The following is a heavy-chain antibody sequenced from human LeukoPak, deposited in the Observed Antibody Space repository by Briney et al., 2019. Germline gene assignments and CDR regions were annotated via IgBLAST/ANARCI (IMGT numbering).Heavy chain of an antibody. CDR3: ARDGSGSPILKWFDP. V-gene: IGHV7-4-1*02. D-gene: IGHD3-10*01. CDR1: GYTFTSYA. Sequence: ASVKVSCKASGYTFTSYAMNWVRQAPGQGLEWMGWINTNTGNPTYAQGFTGRFVFSLDTSVSTAYLQISSLKAEDTAVYYCARDGSGSPILKWFDPWGQGTLVTVSS. CDR2: INTNTGNP. J-gene: IGHJ5*02.